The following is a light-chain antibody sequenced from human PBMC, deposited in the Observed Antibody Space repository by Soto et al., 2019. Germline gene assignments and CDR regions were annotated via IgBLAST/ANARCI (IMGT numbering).Light chain of an antibody. V-gene: IGKV3-15*01. CDR3: QTDNNWSQNA. Sequence: EIVMTQSPATLSVSPGERATLSCRASQSVTSNLAWYQQKPGQAPRLLIYGASTRATGIPARFSGSGSGTEFTHSRRRLQYKDFAVYHYQTDNNWSQNAFGPGPKGISN. J-gene: IGKJ3*01. CDR2: GAS. CDR1: QSVTSN.